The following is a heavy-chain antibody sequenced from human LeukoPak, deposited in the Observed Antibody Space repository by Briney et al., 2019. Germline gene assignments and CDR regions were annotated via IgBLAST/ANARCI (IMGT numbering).Heavy chain of an antibody. V-gene: IGHV3-21*01. CDR2: ISSGSSYI. Sequence: GGSLRLSCAASGFTFSSTSMNWVRQAPGKGLEWVSSISSGSSYIFYADSVKGRFTISRDNAKNSLYLQMSSLRAEDTAVYYCAREFFDREGGTTVLDYWGQGTLVTVSS. CDR1: GFTFSSTS. D-gene: IGHD1-26*01. J-gene: IGHJ4*02. CDR3: AREFFDREGGTTVLDY.